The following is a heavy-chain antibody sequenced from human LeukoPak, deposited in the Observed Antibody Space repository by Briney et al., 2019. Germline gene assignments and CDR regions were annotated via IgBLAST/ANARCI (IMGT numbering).Heavy chain of an antibody. CDR3: ARDLGYSSGWGSWFDP. J-gene: IGHJ5*02. Sequence: ASVKVSCKASGHTFTSYGISWVRQAPGQGLEWMGWISAYNGNTNYAQKLQGRVTMTTDTSTSTAYMELRSLRSDDTAVYYCARDLGYSSGWGSWFDPWGQGTLVTVSS. CDR2: ISAYNGNT. V-gene: IGHV1-18*04. D-gene: IGHD6-19*01. CDR1: GHTFTSYG.